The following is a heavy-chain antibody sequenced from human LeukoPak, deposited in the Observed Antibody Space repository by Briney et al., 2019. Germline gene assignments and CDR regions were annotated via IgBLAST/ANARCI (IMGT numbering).Heavy chain of an antibody. Sequence: GGSLRLSCAASGFTFSSYAMHWVRQAPGKGLEYVSAISSNGGSTYYANSVKGRFTISRDNSKNTLYLQMGSLRAEDMAMYYCARTYCSSTSCLVDYWGQGTLLTVSS. CDR1: GFTFSSYA. D-gene: IGHD2-2*01. CDR2: ISSNGGST. CDR3: ARTYCSSTSCLVDY. J-gene: IGHJ4*02. V-gene: IGHV3-64*01.